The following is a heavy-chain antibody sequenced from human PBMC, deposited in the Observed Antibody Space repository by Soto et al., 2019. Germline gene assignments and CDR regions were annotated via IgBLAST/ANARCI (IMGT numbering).Heavy chain of an antibody. Sequence: PGGSLRRSCAASGFTFRTYWLSWVRQVPGKGLEWVANINLDGSEKNYVDSVKGRFTISRDNARNSLYLQMSSLRAEDTALYYCARDGSTSWYSYDYHGMDVWGQGTTVTVSS. CDR3: ARDGSTSWYSYDYHGMDV. CDR2: INLDGSEK. V-gene: IGHV3-7*05. J-gene: IGHJ6*02. D-gene: IGHD5-18*01. CDR1: GFTFRTYW.